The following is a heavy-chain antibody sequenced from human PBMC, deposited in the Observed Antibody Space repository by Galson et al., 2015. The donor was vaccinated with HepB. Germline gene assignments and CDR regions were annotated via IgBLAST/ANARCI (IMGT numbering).Heavy chain of an antibody. CDR3: ARDVRYAFEM. CDR2: ISTNRSNT. V-gene: IGHV1-18*01. CDR1: GYTFTRNG. J-gene: IGHJ3*02. Sequence: SVKVSCKASGYTFTRNGISWVRQAPGQGLEWMGWISTNRSNTYYAQKFQDRLIMTTERSTSTAYMELRSLTSDDTAFYYCARDVRYAFEMWGQGTMVTVS. D-gene: IGHD3-10*02.